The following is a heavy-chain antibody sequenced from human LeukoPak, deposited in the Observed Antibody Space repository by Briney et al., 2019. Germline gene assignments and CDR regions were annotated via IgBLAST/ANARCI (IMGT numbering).Heavy chain of an antibody. J-gene: IGHJ3*02. V-gene: IGHV4-59*01. Sequence: SETLSLTCTVSGGSISSYYWSWIRQPPGKGLEWIGYIYYSGSTNYNPSLKSRVTISVDTSKNQFSLKLSSVTAADTAVYYCARAIGGYSYGRDAFDIWGQGTMVTVSS. D-gene: IGHD5-18*01. CDR1: GGSISSYY. CDR3: ARAIGGYSYGRDAFDI. CDR2: IYYSGST.